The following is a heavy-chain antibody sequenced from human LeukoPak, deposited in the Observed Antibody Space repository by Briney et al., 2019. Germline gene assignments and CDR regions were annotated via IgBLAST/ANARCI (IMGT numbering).Heavy chain of an antibody. J-gene: IGHJ4*02. D-gene: IGHD6-13*01. CDR3: ARGAPTQIPSIAAALVDY. CDR2: INPSGGST. V-gene: IGHV1-46*01. Sequence: ASVKVSCKASGYTFTSYYMHWVRQAPGQGLEWMGIINPSGGSTSYAQKFQGRVTMTRDMSTSTVYMELSSLRSEDTAVYYCARGAPTQIPSIAAALVDYWGQGTLVTVSS. CDR1: GYTFTSYY.